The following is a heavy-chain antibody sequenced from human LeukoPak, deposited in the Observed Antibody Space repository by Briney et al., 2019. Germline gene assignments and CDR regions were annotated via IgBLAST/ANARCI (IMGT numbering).Heavy chain of an antibody. D-gene: IGHD3-3*01. Sequence: GASVKVSCKASGYTFTSYGISWVRQAPGQGLEWMGWISAYNGNTNYAQKLQGRVTMTTDTSTSTAYMELRSLRSDDTAVYYCARVRITIFGVVIPPDYWGQGTLVTVSS. V-gene: IGHV1-18*01. CDR2: ISAYNGNT. CDR3: ARVRITIFGVVIPPDY. CDR1: GYTFTSYG. J-gene: IGHJ4*02.